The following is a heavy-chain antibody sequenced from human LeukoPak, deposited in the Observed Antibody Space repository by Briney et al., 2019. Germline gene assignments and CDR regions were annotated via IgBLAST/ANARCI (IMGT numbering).Heavy chain of an antibody. D-gene: IGHD4-11*01. J-gene: IGHJ1*01. CDR1: GFTFSTYT. V-gene: IGHV3-30*03. Sequence: GGSLRLSCAASGFTFSTYTMKWVRQAPGKGLEWVAVISYDGSNKYYADSVKGRFTISRDNSKNTLYLQMNSLRAEDTAVYYCAASRDYKEGWEYFQHWGQGTLVTVSS. CDR3: AASRDYKEGWEYFQH. CDR2: ISYDGSNK.